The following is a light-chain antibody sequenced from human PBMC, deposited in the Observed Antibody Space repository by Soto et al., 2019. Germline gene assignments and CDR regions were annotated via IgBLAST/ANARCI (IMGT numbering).Light chain of an antibody. Sequence: EIVLTQSPGTLSLSPGERATPSCRASQRVSSGYLAWYQQKPGQAPRLLIYGASSRATGIPDRFSGSGSGTDFTLTISRLEPEDFAVYYCQQYGRSAITFGQGTRLEIK. J-gene: IGKJ5*01. CDR1: QRVSSGY. CDR3: QQYGRSAIT. CDR2: GAS. V-gene: IGKV3-20*01.